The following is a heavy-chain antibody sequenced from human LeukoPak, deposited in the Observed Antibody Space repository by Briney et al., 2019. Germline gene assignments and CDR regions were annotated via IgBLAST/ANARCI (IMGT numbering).Heavy chain of an antibody. J-gene: IGHJ5*02. V-gene: IGHV4-39*01. CDR3: ARHLRLGSGWFNWFDP. CDR1: GGSISSSDYY. CDR2: IYYSGST. D-gene: IGHD6-19*01. Sequence: SETLSLTCSVSGGSISSSDYYWGWIRQPPGKGLEWIGSIYYSGSTYYNPSLKSRVTISVDTSKNHFSLKLSSVTAADTAVYYCARHLRLGSGWFNWFDPWGQGTLVTVSS.